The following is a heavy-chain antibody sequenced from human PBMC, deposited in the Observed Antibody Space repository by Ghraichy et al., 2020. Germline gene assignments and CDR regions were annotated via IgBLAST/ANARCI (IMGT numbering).Heavy chain of an antibody. J-gene: IGHJ4*02. CDR2: ISSSSSTI. D-gene: IGHD2-15*01. V-gene: IGHV3-48*02. Sequence: GGSLRLSCAASGFTFSSYSMNWVRPAPGKGLERVSYISSSSSTIYYADSVKGRFTISRDNAKNSLYLQMNSLRDEDTAVYYCASLGGGSGKIDYWGQGTLVTVSS. CDR1: GFTFSSYS. CDR3: ASLGGGSGKIDY.